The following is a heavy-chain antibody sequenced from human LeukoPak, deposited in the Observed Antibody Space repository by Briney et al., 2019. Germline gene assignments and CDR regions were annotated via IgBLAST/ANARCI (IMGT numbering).Heavy chain of an antibody. CDR3: ARLLWDRKAFDL. V-gene: IGHV3-48*04. D-gene: IGHD1-26*01. CDR1: GFSFSASS. J-gene: IGHJ4*02. Sequence: PGESLRLSCAASGFSFSASSMNWVRQAPGKGLEWVSYISGHSGTIHYVDSVKGRFFISRDNGKNLMFLQMDSLTAEDTAMYFCARLLWDRKAFDLWGQGTLVTVSS. CDR2: ISGHSGTI.